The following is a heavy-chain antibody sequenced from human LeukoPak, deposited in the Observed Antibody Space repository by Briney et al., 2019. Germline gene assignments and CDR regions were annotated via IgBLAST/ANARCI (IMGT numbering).Heavy chain of an antibody. D-gene: IGHD6-19*01. V-gene: IGHV1-69*05. CDR1: GGTFSSYA. CDR2: IIPIFGTA. CDR3: ASHGKQWLAYFDY. J-gene: IGHJ4*02. Sequence: EASVKVSCKASGGTFSSYAISWVRQAPGQGLEGMGRIIPIFGTANYAQKFQGRVTITTDESTSTAYMEMSSLRSEETAVYYCASHGKQWLAYFDYWGQVTLVTVSS.